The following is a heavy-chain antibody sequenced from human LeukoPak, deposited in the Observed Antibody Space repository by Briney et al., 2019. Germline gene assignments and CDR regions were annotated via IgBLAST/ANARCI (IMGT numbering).Heavy chain of an antibody. CDR2: IWYDGSSK. CDR3: ARSGTHDAFDI. Sequence: PGGSLRLSCAASGFTFSSYAMHWVRQAPGKGLQWVAVIWYDGSSKYYADSVKGRFTISRDNSKNTLYLQMNSLRAEDTAVYYCARSGTHDAFDIWGQGTMVTVSS. J-gene: IGHJ3*02. D-gene: IGHD1-1*01. CDR1: GFTFSSYA. V-gene: IGHV3-33*01.